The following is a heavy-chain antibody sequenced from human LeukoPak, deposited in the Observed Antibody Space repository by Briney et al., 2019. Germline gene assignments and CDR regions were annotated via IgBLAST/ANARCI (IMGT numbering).Heavy chain of an antibody. CDR1: GYTFTGYY. CDR3: ARATLRIVGATGDFDY. J-gene: IGHJ4*02. V-gene: IGHV1-2*02. CDR2: INPNSGGT. Sequence: ASVKVSCKASGYTFTGYYMHWVRQAPGQGLEWMGWINPNSGGTNYAQKFQGRVTMTRDTSISTAYMELRRLRSDGTAVYYCARATLRIVGATGDFDYWGQGTLVTVSS. D-gene: IGHD1-26*01.